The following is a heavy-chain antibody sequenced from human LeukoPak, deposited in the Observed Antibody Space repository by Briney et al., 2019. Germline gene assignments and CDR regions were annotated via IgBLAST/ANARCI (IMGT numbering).Heavy chain of an antibody. J-gene: IGHJ4*02. CDR1: GFTFSSYS. Sequence: PGGSLRLSCAASGFTFSSYSMNWVRQAPGKGLEWVSSISSSSSYIYYADSVKGRFTISRDNAKNSLYLQVNSLRAEDTAVYYCASAIRNSARDGYNYFDYWGQGTLVTVSS. CDR2: ISSSSSYI. CDR3: ASAIRNSARDGYNYFDY. D-gene: IGHD5-24*01. V-gene: IGHV3-21*01.